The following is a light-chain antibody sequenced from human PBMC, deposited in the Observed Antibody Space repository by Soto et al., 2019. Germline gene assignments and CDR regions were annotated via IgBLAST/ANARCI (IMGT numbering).Light chain of an antibody. J-gene: IGLJ2*01. CDR3: QSYDSRLSGYVV. CDR2: EVS. V-gene: IGLV2-8*01. CDR1: SSDVGDNY. Sequence: QSALTQPPSASGSPGQSVTISCTGTSSDVGDNYVSWYQQHLGKAPKLIIYEVSQRPSGVPDRFSGSKSGNTASLTVSGLQTEDEADYYCQSYDSRLSGYVVFGGGTKLTVL.